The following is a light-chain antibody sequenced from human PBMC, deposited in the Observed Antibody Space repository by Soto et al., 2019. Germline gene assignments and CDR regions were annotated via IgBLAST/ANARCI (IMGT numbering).Light chain of an antibody. CDR3: QQYNNWPWT. V-gene: IGKV3-15*01. Sequence: ETLMTHSPATVATPPWEAANLSFRASQSVSSNLAWYQQKPGQAPRLLIYGASTRATGIKDRFSGSGSGTEFTLTISSLQSEDFAAYYCQQYNNWPWTGGQGTKVDLK. CDR2: GAS. J-gene: IGKJ1*01. CDR1: QSVSSN.